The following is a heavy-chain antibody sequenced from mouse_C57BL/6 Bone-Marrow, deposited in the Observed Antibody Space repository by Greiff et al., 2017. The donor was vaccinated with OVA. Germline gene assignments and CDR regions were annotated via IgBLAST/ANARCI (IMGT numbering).Heavy chain of an antibody. D-gene: IGHD1-1*01. CDR1: GYTFTSYW. V-gene: IGHV1-64*01. CDR2: IHPNSGST. CDR3: ARGGSRHFDY. J-gene: IGHJ2*01. Sequence: QVQLKQPGAELVKPGASVKLSCKASGYTFTSYWMHWVKQRPGQGLEWIGMIHPNSGSTNYNEKFKSKATLTVDKSSSTSYMQLSSLTSEDSAVYYCARGGSRHFDYWGQGTTLTVSS.